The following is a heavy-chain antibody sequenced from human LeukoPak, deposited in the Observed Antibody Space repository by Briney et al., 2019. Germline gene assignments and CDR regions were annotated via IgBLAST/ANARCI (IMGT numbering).Heavy chain of an antibody. J-gene: IGHJ5*02. CDR1: GGSISSYY. Sequence: SETLSLTCTVSGGSISSYYWSWIRQPPGKGLEWIGYIYYSGSTNYNPSLKSRVTISVDTSKNQFSLKLSSVTAADTAVYYCARDSGGWYRWFDPRGQGTLVTVSS. D-gene: IGHD6-19*01. CDR2: IYYSGST. V-gene: IGHV4-59*01. CDR3: ARDSGGWYRWFDP.